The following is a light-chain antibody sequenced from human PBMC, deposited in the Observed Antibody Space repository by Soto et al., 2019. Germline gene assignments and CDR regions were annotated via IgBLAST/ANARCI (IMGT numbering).Light chain of an antibody. CDR1: SSDVGGYNY. V-gene: IGLV2-8*01. J-gene: IGLJ1*01. Sequence: QSALTQPPSASGSPGPSVTISCTGASSDVGGYNYVSWYQQHPGKAPRLMIFEVNKGPSGVPDRFSGSKSGNTASLTVSGLQAEDEADYYCSSYAGSNNYVFGTGTKVTVL. CDR2: EVN. CDR3: SSYAGSNNYV.